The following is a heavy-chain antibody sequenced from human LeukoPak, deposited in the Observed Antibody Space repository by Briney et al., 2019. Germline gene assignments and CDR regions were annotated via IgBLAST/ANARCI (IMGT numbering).Heavy chain of an antibody. CDR3: AELGITMIGGV. Sequence: GGSLRLSCAASGFTFSSYWMHWVRQAPGKGLVWVSRISSYGSSTNYADSVKGRFTISRDNSKNTLYLQMNSLRAEDTAVYYCAELGITMIGGVWGKGTTVTISS. D-gene: IGHD3-10*02. V-gene: IGHV3-74*01. J-gene: IGHJ6*04. CDR1: GFTFSSYW. CDR2: ISSYGSST.